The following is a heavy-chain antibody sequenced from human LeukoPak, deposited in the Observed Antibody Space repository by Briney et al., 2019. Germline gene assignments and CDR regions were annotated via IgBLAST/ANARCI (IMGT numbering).Heavy chain of an antibody. CDR1: GFTFSSYS. J-gene: IGHJ4*02. CDR3: ARGGAHSSSNCDY. V-gene: IGHV3-21*01. CDR2: ISSSSSYI. Sequence: GGSLRLSCAASGFTFSSYSMNWVRQAPGKGLEWVSSISSSSSYIYYADSVKGRFTISRDNAKNSLYLQMNSLRAEDTAVYYCARGGAHSSSNCDYWGQGTLVTVSS. D-gene: IGHD6-13*01.